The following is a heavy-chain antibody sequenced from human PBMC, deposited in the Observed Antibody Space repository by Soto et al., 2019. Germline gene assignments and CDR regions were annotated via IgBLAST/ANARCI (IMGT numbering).Heavy chain of an antibody. CDR2: ISGSADGT. V-gene: IGHV3-23*01. CDR3: AQDTVGGYSIWSGYCSGRLYL. D-gene: IGHD3-3*01. J-gene: IGHJ1*01. CDR1: GFTFDSYA. Sequence: EVKLLASGGGLAQPGGSLRLSCVGSGFTFDSYAISWVRQAPGERLQWIAAISGSADGTDYAHSVRGRFTISRDNAKKCVHLQMARPRVETTASSFGAQDTVGGYSIWSGYCSGRLYLWGQGTLISFSS.